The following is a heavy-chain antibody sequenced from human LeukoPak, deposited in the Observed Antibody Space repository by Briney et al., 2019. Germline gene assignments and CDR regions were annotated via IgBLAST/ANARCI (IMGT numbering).Heavy chain of an antibody. CDR2: IYTRGST. CDR3: ASVAYGAFDY. Sequence: SETLSLTCTVSGGSISSYYWSWIRQPPGKGLEWIGYIYTRGSTNYNPSLKSRVTISVDTSKNQFSLKLSSVTAADTAVYYCASVAYGAFDYWGQGTLVTVPS. D-gene: IGHD4/OR15-4a*01. V-gene: IGHV4-4*09. CDR1: GGSISSYY. J-gene: IGHJ4*02.